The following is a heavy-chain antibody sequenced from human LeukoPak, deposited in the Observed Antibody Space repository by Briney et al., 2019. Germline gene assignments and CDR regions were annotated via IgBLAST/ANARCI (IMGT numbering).Heavy chain of an antibody. J-gene: IGHJ4*02. CDR3: ARDFHSSGYYHYFHY. V-gene: IGHV1-69*13. D-gene: IGHD3-22*01. Sequence: ASVKVSCKASGGTFSSYAISWVRQAPGQGLEWMGGIIPIFGTANYAQKFQGRVTITADESTSTAYMELRSLRSDDTAVYYCARDFHSSGYYHYFHYWGQGTLVTVSS. CDR1: GGTFSSYA. CDR2: IIPIFGTA.